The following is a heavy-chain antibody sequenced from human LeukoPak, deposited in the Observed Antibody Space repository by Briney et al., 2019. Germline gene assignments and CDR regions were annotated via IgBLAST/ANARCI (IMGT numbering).Heavy chain of an antibody. D-gene: IGHD2-15*01. CDR2: IRSDGSNK. V-gene: IGHV3-30*02. Sequence: GGSLRLSCAASGFSFSNYGMHWVRQAPGKGLEWVTFIRSDGSNKYYADSVKGRFTISRDNSKNTLYLQMNSLRPEDTAIYYCAKGGIVVVPHDWFDPWGQGTLVTVSS. J-gene: IGHJ5*02. CDR1: GFSFSNYG. CDR3: AKGGIVVVPHDWFDP.